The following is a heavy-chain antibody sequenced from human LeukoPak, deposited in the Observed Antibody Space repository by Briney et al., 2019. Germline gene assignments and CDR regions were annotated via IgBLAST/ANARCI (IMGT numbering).Heavy chain of an antibody. CDR1: GFTFSSYS. V-gene: IGHV3-21*01. CDR2: ISSSSSYI. D-gene: IGHD1-26*01. CDR3: ARGAIVGATLFDY. J-gene: IGHJ4*02. Sequence: PGGSLRLSCAASGFTFSSYSMNWVRQAPGKGLEWVSSISSSSSYIYYADSVKGRFTISRDNAKNSLYLQMNSLRAEDTAGYYCARGAIVGATLFDYWGQGTLVTVSS.